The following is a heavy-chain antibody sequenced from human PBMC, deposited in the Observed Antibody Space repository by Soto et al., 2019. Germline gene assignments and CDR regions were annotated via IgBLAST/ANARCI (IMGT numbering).Heavy chain of an antibody. CDR2: IYHSGST. CDR3: ARHQEAYFDY. J-gene: IGHJ4*02. V-gene: IGHV4-30-2*01. Sequence: PSETLSLTCAVXGGSISSGGYSWSWIRQPPGKGLEWIGYIYHSGSTYYNPSLKSRVTISVDRSKNQFSLKLSSVTAADTAVYYCARHQEAYFDYWGQGTLVTVSS. CDR1: GGSISSGGYS.